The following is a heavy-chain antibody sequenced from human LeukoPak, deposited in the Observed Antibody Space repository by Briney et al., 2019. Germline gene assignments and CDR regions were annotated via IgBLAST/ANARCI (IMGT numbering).Heavy chain of an antibody. J-gene: IGHJ6*03. V-gene: IGHV4-34*01. CDR1: GFTFSIYW. CDR3: ARRVRRWLQLQTQYYYYMDV. CDR2: NNHREST. Sequence: LRLSCAASGFTFSIYWMSWVRQPPGKGLEWIGENNHRESTNYNPSLKSRVTISVDTSKNQFSLKLSSVTAADTAVYYCARRVRRWLQLQTQYYYYMDVWGKGTTVTVS. D-gene: IGHD5-24*01.